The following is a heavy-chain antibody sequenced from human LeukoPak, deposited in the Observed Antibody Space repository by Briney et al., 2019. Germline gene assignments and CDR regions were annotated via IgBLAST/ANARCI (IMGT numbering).Heavy chain of an antibody. J-gene: IGHJ4*02. V-gene: IGHV4-59*01. D-gene: IGHD3-10*01. CDR1: GGSISSYY. CDR2: IYYSGST. CDR3: ARGSEDFDY. Sequence: KPSETLSLTCTVSGGSISSYYWSWIRQPPGKGLEWIGYIYYSGSTNYNPSLKSRVTISVDTSKNQFSLKLSSVTAADTAVYYCARGSEDFDYWGQGTLVTVSS.